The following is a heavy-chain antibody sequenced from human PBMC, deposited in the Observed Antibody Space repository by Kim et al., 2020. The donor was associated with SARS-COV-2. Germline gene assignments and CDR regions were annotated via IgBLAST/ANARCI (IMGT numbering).Heavy chain of an antibody. V-gene: IGHV3-30*04. CDR3: ARGYYDILTGLLPYFDY. Sequence: GGSLRLSCAASGFTFSSYSMHWVRQAPGKGLEWVAVISYDGSNTYYADSVKGRFTISRDNSKNTLYLQMNSLRAEDTAVYYCARGYYDILTGLLPYFDYWGQGTLVTVFS. J-gene: IGHJ4*02. D-gene: IGHD3-9*01. CDR1: GFTFSSYS. CDR2: ISYDGSNT.